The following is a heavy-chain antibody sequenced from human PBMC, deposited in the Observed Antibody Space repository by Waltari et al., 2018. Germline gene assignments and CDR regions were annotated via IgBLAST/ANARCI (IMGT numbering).Heavy chain of an antibody. J-gene: IGHJ4*02. D-gene: IGHD3-3*01. CDR2: IYYSGST. CDR1: GGAISSYY. CDR3: ARSVKVSRGFDFWSGYWFDY. V-gene: IGHV4-59*01. Sequence: QVQLQESGPGLVKPSETLSLTCTVSGGAISSYYWSWIRQHPGKGLEWIGYIYYSGSTNYNPSLKSRVTISVDTSKNQFSLKLSSVTAADTAVYYCARSVKVSRGFDFWSGYWFDYWGQGTLVTVSS.